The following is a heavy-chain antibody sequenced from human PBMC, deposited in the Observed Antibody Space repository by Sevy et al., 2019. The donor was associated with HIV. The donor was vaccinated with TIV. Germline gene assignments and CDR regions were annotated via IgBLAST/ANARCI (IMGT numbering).Heavy chain of an antibody. V-gene: IGHV3-23*01. Sequence: GGSLRLSCAASGFTFTSYAMSWVRQAPGKGLEWVSPISGSGGRTYYADSVKGRFTISRDNSKNTLNLQMNSLRAEDTAIYYCAKPTSYVYGSSSDPLPSSWNDYWGQGTLVTVSS. CDR2: ISGSGGRT. CDR1: GFTFTSYA. D-gene: IGHD3-10*01. J-gene: IGHJ4*02. CDR3: AKPTSYVYGSSSDPLPSSWNDY.